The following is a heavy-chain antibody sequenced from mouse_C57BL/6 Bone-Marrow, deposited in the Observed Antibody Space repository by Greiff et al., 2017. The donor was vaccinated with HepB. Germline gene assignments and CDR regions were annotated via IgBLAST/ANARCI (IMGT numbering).Heavy chain of an antibody. Sequence: EVQRVESGEGLVKPGGSLKLSCAASGFTFSSYAMSWVRQTPEKRLEWVAYISSGGDYIYYADTVKGRFTISRDNARNTLYLQMSSLKSEDTAMYYCTREDYYGSSSLYWYFDVWGTGTMVTVSS. CDR3: TREDYYGSSSLYWYFDV. CDR1: GFTFSSYA. J-gene: IGHJ1*03. V-gene: IGHV5-9-1*02. CDR2: ISSGGDYI. D-gene: IGHD1-1*01.